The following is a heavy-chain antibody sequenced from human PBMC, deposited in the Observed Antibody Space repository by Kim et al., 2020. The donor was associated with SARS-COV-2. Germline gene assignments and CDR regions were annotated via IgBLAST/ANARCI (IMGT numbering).Heavy chain of an antibody. V-gene: IGHV3-7*01. J-gene: IGHJ4*02. CDR1: RFTFSSYW. CDR2: IKQDGSKK. D-gene: IGHD6-19*01. CDR3: ARVEGQRSGWYQADY. Sequence: GGSLRLSCAASRFTFSSYWMTWFRQAPGKGLEWVANIKQDGSKKYYLDSVKGRFTISRDNSKNTLYLQMNSLTVADTAMYYCARVEGQRSGWYQADYWGQGTLVTVSS.